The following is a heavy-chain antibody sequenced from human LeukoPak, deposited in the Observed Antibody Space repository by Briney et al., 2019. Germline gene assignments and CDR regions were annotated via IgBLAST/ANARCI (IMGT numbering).Heavy chain of an antibody. CDR2: IKQDGSEK. CDR3: AREGIVVVTKAFDI. CDR1: GFTFSSYW. D-gene: IGHD6-19*01. Sequence: GGSLRLSCAASGFTFSSYWMSWVRQAPGKGLEWVANIKQDGSEKYYVDSVKGRFTISRDNAKNSLYLQMNSLRAEDTAVYYCAREGIVVVTKAFDIWGQGTMVTVSS. V-gene: IGHV3-7*01. J-gene: IGHJ3*02.